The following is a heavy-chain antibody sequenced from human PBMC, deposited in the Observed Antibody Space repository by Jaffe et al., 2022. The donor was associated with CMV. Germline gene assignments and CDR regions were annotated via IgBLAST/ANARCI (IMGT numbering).Heavy chain of an antibody. V-gene: IGHV3-23*01. D-gene: IGHD2-8*01. J-gene: IGHJ4*02. CDR3: AKDVQGYGMTRSPFEY. CDR2: IDYNGAYT. Sequence: EVQLLESGGGLIQPGESLRLSCAASGFTFNTYAMTWVRQAPGRGLEWVSTIDYNGAYTYYADSVKGRFTISRDNFRNILFLEMHTLRVEDTALYYCAKDVQGYGMTRSPFEYWGQGTLVTVSS. CDR1: GFTFNTYA.